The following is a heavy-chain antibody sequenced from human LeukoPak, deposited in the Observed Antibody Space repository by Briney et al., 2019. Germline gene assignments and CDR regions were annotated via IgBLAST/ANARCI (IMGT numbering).Heavy chain of an antibody. J-gene: IGHJ5*02. D-gene: IGHD6-19*01. V-gene: IGHV3-48*02. CDR2: ISSSSSII. Sequence: PGGSLRLSCAASGXTFSSYSMNWVRQAPGKGLEWVSYISSSSSIISYADSVKGRFTIPRDNAKDSLYLQMNSLRDEDTAVYYCARTVIAVAANWFDPWGQGTLVTVSS. CDR3: ARTVIAVAANWFDP. CDR1: GXTFSSYS.